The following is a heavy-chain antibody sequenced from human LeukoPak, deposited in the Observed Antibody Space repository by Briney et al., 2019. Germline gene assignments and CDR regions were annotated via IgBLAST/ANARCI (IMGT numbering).Heavy chain of an antibody. V-gene: IGHV4-61*09. CDR2: IYSSGSS. J-gene: IGHJ6*02. CDR1: GASISSGGYS. Sequence: SQTLSLTCTVSGASISSGGYSWTWIRQPAGKGLECIGHIYSSGSSNYNPSLKSRATISVDTSKNQFSLKLSSVTAADTAVYYCERFFGPAAIRLRYYGMDVWGQGTTVTVSS. CDR3: ERFFGPAAIRLRYYGMDV. D-gene: IGHD2-2*01.